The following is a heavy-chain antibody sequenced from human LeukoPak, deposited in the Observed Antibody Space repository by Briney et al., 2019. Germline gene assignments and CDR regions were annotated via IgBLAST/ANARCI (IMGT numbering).Heavy chain of an antibody. V-gene: IGHV3-48*03. CDR1: GFTFSSYE. CDR3: ARVSYYDSSGYEENPVFDY. CDR2: ISSSGSTI. Sequence: GGSLRLSCAASGFTFSSYEMNWVRQAPGKGLEWVSYISSSGSTIYCADSVKGRFTISRDNAKNSLYLQMNSLRAEDTAVYYCARVSYYDSSGYEENPVFDYWGQGTLVTVSS. D-gene: IGHD3-22*01. J-gene: IGHJ4*02.